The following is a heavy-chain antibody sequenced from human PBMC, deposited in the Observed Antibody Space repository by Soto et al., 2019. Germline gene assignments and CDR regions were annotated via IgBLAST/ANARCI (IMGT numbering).Heavy chain of an antibody. D-gene: IGHD6-19*01. V-gene: IGHV4-30-4*01. CDR2: IHYTGST. Sequence: QVQLQESGPGLVKPAQTLSLTCTVSGGSISSGDYYWSWIRQPPGKGLEWIGYIHYTGSTYYNTSLKSRLTISRDTSKKQIALRLSSVAAADTSVYYCAGVGQGLAAIAGTYCFEHWGQGILVTVSS. CDR3: AGVGQGLAAIAGTYCFEH. J-gene: IGHJ4*02. CDR1: GGSISSGDYY.